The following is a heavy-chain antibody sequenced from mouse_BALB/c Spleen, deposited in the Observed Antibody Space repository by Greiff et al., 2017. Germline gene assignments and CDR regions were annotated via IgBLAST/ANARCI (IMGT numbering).Heavy chain of an antibody. V-gene: IGHV5-17*02. CDR1: GFTFSSFG. J-gene: IGHJ1*01. CDR2: ISSGSSTI. CDR3: ARSRGIYYGNFDV. D-gene: IGHD2-1*01. Sequence: EVKVVESGGGLVQPGGSRKLSCAASGFTFSSFGMHWVRQAPEKGLEWVAYISSGSSTIYYADTVKGRFTISRDNPKNTLFLQMTSLRSEDTAMYYCARSRGIYYGNFDVWGAGTTVTVSS.